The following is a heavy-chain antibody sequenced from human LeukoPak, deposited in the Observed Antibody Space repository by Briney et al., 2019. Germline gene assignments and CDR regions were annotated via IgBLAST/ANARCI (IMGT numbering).Heavy chain of an antibody. V-gene: IGHV4-34*01. D-gene: IGHD2-15*01. J-gene: IGHJ4*02. CDR3: ARLRGS. CDR1: GGSFSGYY. CDR2: INHSGST. Sequence: SETLSLTCAVYGGSFSGYYWSWIRQPPGKGLEWIGEINHSGSTNYNPSLKSRVTISVDTSKNQFSLKLSSVTAADTAVYYCARLRGSWGQGTLVTVSS.